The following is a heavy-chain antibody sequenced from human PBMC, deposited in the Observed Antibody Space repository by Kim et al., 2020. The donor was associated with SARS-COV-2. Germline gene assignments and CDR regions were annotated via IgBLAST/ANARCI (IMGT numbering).Heavy chain of an antibody. V-gene: IGHV4-31*03. CDR1: GGSISSGGYY. J-gene: IGHJ4*02. CDR2: IYYSGST. CDR3: ARMSPLYYDILTGDPSRYYFDY. D-gene: IGHD3-9*01. Sequence: SETLSLTCTVSGGSISSGGYYWSWIRQHPGKGLEWIGYIYYSGSTYYNPSLKSRVTISVDTSKNQFSLKLSSVTAADTAVYYCARMSPLYYDILTGDPSRYYFDYWGQGTLVTVSS.